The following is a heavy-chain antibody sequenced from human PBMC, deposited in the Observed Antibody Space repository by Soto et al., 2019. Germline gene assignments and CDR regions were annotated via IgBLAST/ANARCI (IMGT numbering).Heavy chain of an antibody. V-gene: IGHV3-48*01. Sequence: EVQLVASGGMLVQPGGSLRLSCAASGLTLSTPSMNWVRQAPGKGLEWISYIRRHTSVTAYADSVKGRFTISSDSAKNSLYLQMDSLRVEDTAVYYCGKVAASGYYTVDRWGQGTVVTVSS. J-gene: IGHJ5*02. CDR2: IRRHTSVT. CDR1: GLTLSTPS. CDR3: GKVAASGYYTVDR. D-gene: IGHD3-22*01.